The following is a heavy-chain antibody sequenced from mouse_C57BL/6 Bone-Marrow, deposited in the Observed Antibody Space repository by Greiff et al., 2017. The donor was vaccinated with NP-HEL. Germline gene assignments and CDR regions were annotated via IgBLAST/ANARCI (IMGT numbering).Heavy chain of an antibody. Sequence: VQLQQSGAELVRPGTSVKVSCKASGYAFTNYLIEWVKQRPGQGLEWIGVINPGSGGTNYNEKFKGKATLTADKSSSTAYMQLSSLTSEDSAVYFCARGGLLPHFDYWGQGTTLTVSS. CDR1: GYAFTNYL. CDR3: ARGGLLPHFDY. V-gene: IGHV1-54*01. CDR2: INPGSGGT. J-gene: IGHJ2*01. D-gene: IGHD2-3*01.